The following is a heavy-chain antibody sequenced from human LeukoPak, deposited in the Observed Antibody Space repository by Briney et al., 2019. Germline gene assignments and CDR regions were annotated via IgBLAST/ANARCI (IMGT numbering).Heavy chain of an antibody. CDR3: ASQGTVTTGSREYYFDY. CDR1: GYTFTSYG. D-gene: IGHD4-17*01. V-gene: IGHV1-18*01. Sequence: EASVKVSCKASGYTFTSYGISWVRQAPGQGLEWMGWISAYNGNTNYAQKFQGRVTMTRDTSISTAYMDLSRLRSDDTAVYYCASQGTVTTGSREYYFDYWGQGTLVTVSS. CDR2: ISAYNGNT. J-gene: IGHJ4*02.